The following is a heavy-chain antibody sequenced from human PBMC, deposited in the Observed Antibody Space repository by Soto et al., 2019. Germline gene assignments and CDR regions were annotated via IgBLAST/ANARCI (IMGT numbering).Heavy chain of an antibody. V-gene: IGHV3-30*18. CDR3: AKGITMVRGVDY. CDR1: GFTFSSYG. Sequence: GGSLRLSCAASGFTFSSYGMHWVRQAPGKGLEWVAVISYDGSNKYYADSVKGRFTISRDNSKNTLYLQMNSLRAEDTAVYYCAKGITMVRGVDYWGQGTLVTVSS. CDR2: ISYDGSNK. J-gene: IGHJ4*02. D-gene: IGHD3-10*01.